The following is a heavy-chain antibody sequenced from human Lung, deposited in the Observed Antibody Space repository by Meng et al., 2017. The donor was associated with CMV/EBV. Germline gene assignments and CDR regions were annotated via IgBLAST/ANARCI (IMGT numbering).Heavy chain of an antibody. J-gene: IGHJ1*01. CDR3: AGTAAAGISWSEYFQH. V-gene: IGHV3-7*01. CDR2: IKQDGSEK. Sequence: ESLKISXAASGFTFSSYWMSWVRQAPGKGLEWVANIKQDGSEKYYVDSVKGRFTISRDNAKNSLYLQMNSLRAEDTAVYYCAGTAAAGISWSEYFQHWGQGTLVTVSS. D-gene: IGHD6-13*01. CDR1: GFTFSSYW.